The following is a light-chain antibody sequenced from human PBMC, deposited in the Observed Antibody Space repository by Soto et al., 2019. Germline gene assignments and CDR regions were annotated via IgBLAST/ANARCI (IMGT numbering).Light chain of an antibody. CDR3: QQYNDYRT. J-gene: IGKJ1*01. Sequence: DIQMTQSPSTLSASVGDRVTITCRASQSVSKWLAWYQQKPGRAPKVLIYDVSSLQSGVPSRFSGSGSETEFTLPIRSLQPDDFATYYCQQYNDYRTFGQGTKVEIK. V-gene: IGKV1-5*01. CDR2: DVS. CDR1: QSVSKW.